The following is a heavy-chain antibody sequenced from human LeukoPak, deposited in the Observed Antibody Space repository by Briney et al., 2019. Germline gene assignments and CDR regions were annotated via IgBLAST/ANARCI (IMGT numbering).Heavy chain of an antibody. Sequence: GGSLRLSCAASGFTFGSSWMHWVRQAPGKGLVWVSRINSDGSSTNYADSVKGRFTISRDNAKNTVYLQMNSLRAEDTAVYYCAREYSSSRFFDYWGQGTLVTVSS. J-gene: IGHJ4*02. CDR2: INSDGSST. CDR3: AREYSSSRFFDY. D-gene: IGHD6-13*01. CDR1: GFTFGSSW. V-gene: IGHV3-74*01.